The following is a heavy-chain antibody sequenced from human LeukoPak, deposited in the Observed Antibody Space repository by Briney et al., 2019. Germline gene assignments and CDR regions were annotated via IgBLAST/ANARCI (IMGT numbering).Heavy chain of an antibody. CDR1: GFTVSSNY. CDR3: ARDPLITTVTTVGDY. D-gene: IGHD4-17*01. CDR2: IYSGGST. J-gene: IGHJ4*02. Sequence: GGSLRLSCAASGFTVSSNYMSWVRQAPGKGLEWVSVIYSGGSTYYADSVKGRFTISRDNSKNTLYLQMNSLRAEDTVVYYCARDPLITTVTTVGDYWGQGTLVTVSS. V-gene: IGHV3-53*01.